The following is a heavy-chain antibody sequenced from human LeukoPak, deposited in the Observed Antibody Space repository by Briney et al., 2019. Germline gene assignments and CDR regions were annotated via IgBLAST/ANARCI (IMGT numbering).Heavy chain of an antibody. Sequence: SGTLSLTCTVSGGSISSSSYYWGWIRQPPGKGLEWIGSIYYSGSTYYNPSLKSRVTISVDTSKNQFSLKLSSVTAADTAVYYCARAERSQNYYYYYMDVWGKGTTVTISS. CDR2: IYYSGST. CDR3: ARAERSQNYYYYYMDV. CDR1: GGSISSSSYY. J-gene: IGHJ6*03. D-gene: IGHD1-26*01. V-gene: IGHV4-39*07.